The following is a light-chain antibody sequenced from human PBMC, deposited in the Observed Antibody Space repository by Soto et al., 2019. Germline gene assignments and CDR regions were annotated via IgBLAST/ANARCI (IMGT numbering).Light chain of an antibody. CDR2: GAS. V-gene: IGKV3-20*01. CDR3: QQYGSSPLFT. J-gene: IGKJ3*01. Sequence: EIVLTQSPGTLSLSPGERATLSCRASQSVSSSYVAWYQQKPGQDPRLLIYGASSRATGIPDRFSGSGSGTDFTLTISRLEPEDFAVYYCQQYGSSPLFTFGPGTKVDIK. CDR1: QSVSSSY.